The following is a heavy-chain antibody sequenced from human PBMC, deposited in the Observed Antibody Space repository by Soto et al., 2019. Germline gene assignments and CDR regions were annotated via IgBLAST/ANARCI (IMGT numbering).Heavy chain of an antibody. J-gene: IGHJ4*02. CDR2: IYYSGST. D-gene: IGHD3-10*01. Sequence: QVQLQESGPGLVKPSQTLSLTCTVSGGSISSGDYYWSWIRQPPGKGLEWIGYIYYSGSTYYNPSLQSRVTISVDTSKNQFSLKLSSVTAADTAVYYCARVRGFGATTIDYWGQGTLVTVSS. V-gene: IGHV4-30-4*01. CDR1: GGSISSGDYY. CDR3: ARVRGFGATTIDY.